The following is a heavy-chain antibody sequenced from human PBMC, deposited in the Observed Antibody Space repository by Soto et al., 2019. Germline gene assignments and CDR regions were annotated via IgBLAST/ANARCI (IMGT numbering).Heavy chain of an antibody. CDR2: IDWDDDK. J-gene: IGHJ6*02. V-gene: IGHV2-70*01. CDR1: GFSLSTSGMC. D-gene: IGHD6-6*01. Sequence: SGPTLVNPTQTLTLTCTFSGFSLSTSGMCVSWIRQPPGKALEWLALIDWDDDKYYSTSLKTRLTISKDTSKNQVVLTMTNMDNVDPATYYCARGIIASRPPYYYYGMDVWGQGTTVTGS. CDR3: ARGIIASRPPYYYYGMDV.